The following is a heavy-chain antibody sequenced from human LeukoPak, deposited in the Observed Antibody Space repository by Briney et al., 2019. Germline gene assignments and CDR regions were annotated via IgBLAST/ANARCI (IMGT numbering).Heavy chain of an antibody. V-gene: IGHV4-39*01. CDR3: AGYSSSYFRFDY. CDR2: ICYSGST. CDR1: GGSISSSSYY. D-gene: IGHD6-6*01. J-gene: IGHJ4*02. Sequence: SDTLSLTCTVSGGSISSSSYYWGWIRQPPGKGLEWIGRICYSGSTYCNPSLKSRVTISVDTSKNQFSLKLSSVTAADTAVYYCAGYSSSYFRFDYWGQGTLVTVSS.